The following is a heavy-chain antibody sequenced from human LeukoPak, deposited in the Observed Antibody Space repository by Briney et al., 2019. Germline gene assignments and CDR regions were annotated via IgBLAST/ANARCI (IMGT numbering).Heavy chain of an antibody. V-gene: IGHV2-5*02. D-gene: IGHD3-10*01. CDR2: IYWDDDK. CDR1: GFSLSTTGVG. J-gene: IGHJ6*02. Sequence: SGPTLVKPTQTLTLTCTFSGFSLSTTGVGVGWIRQPPGKALERIALIYWDDDKRYSPSLKSRLTITKDTSKNQVVLTMTNMDPVDTATYYCAHSYYGSGRFFPYYYYGMDVGGQGTTVTVSS. CDR3: AHSYYGSGRFFPYYYYGMDV.